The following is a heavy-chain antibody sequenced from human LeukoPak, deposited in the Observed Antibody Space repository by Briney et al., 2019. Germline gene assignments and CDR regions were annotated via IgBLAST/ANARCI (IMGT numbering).Heavy chain of an antibody. D-gene: IGHD2-2*01. CDR3: ARNAFVDCSSTSCYYDY. CDR2: ISSSSSTI. Sequence: GGSLRLSCAASGFSVGNNYMSWVRQAPGKGLEWVSYISSSSSTIYYADSVKGRFTISRDNAKNSLYLQMNSLRAEDTAVYYCARNAFVDCSSTSCYYDYWGQGTLVTVSS. V-gene: IGHV3-48*01. J-gene: IGHJ4*02. CDR1: GFSVGNNY.